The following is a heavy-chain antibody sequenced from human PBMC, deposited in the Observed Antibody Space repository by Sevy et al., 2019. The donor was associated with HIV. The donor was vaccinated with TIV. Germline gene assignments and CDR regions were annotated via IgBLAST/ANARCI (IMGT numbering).Heavy chain of an antibody. Sequence: GGSLRLSCAASGFTLSNAYMTWVRQTPGKGLEWVGHIKSKTDGGTTDYAAPVKGRFTISRDDSKNTLYLQMNSLKTEDTAVYYCTTDDQYDSSGYPVDYWGQGTLVTVSS. V-gene: IGHV3-15*01. CDR1: GFTLSNAY. J-gene: IGHJ4*02. CDR2: IKSKTDGGTT. CDR3: TTDDQYDSSGYPVDY. D-gene: IGHD3-22*01.